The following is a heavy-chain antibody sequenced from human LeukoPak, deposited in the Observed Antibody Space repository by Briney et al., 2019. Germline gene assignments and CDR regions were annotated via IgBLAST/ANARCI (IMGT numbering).Heavy chain of an antibody. Sequence: GGSLRLSCGASGFRFSSYGMSWVRQAPGKGLEWVSAISGRAGSTYYADSVKGRFTISRDNSKNTLYLQMNSLRAEDTAVYYCAKDSSSWEYWGQGTLVIVSS. CDR3: AKDSSSWEY. V-gene: IGHV3-23*01. D-gene: IGHD6-13*01. CDR1: GFRFSSYG. CDR2: ISGRAGST. J-gene: IGHJ4*02.